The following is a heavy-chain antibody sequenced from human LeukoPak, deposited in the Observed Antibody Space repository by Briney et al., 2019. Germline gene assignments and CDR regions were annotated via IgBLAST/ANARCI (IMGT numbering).Heavy chain of an antibody. CDR2: ISGSGGST. V-gene: IGHV3-23*01. Sequence: PGGSLRLSCAASGFTFSSYAMSWVRQAPGKGLEWVSDISGSGGSTYYADSVKGRFTISRDNAKNSLYLHMNSLRAEDTAVYYCGRDWRDGYNKVLDCWGQGTLVTVSS. CDR3: GRDWRDGYNKVLDC. D-gene: IGHD5-24*01. CDR1: GFTFSSYA. J-gene: IGHJ4*02.